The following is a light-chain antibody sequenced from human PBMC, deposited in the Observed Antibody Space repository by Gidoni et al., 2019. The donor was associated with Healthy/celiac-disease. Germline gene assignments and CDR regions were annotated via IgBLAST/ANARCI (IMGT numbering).Light chain of an antibody. Sequence: DIVMTQSPDSLAVSLGERATINCKSSQSVLYSSNNKNYLAWYQQKPGQPPKLLIYWASTREPGVPDRFSGSGSGTDFTLTISSLQAEDVAVYYCQQYYSTLYTFXQXTKLEIK. V-gene: IGKV4-1*01. CDR3: QQYYSTLYT. J-gene: IGKJ2*01. CDR1: QSVLYSSNNKNY. CDR2: WAS.